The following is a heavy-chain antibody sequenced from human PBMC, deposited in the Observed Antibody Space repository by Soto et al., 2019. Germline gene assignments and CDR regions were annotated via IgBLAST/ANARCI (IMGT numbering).Heavy chain of an antibody. CDR3: ASPFSGYYGSGRE. CDR2: INHSGST. V-gene: IGHV4-34*01. CDR1: GGSFSGYY. D-gene: IGHD3-10*01. J-gene: IGHJ4*02. Sequence: QVQLQQWGAGLLKPSETLSLTCAVYGGSFSGYYWSWIRQPPGKGLEWIGEINHSGSTNYNPSLKSRVTIAVDTSKNQCSLKLSSVTAADTAVDYCASPFSGYYGSGREWGQGTLVTVSS.